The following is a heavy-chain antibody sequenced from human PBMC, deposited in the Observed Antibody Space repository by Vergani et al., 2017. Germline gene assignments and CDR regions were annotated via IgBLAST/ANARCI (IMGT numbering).Heavy chain of an antibody. Sequence: QLQLQESGPGLVKPSETLSLTCTVSGGSISSSSYYWGWIRQPPGKGLEWIGSIYYSGSTYYNPSLKSRVTISVDTSKNQFSLKLSSVTAADTAVYYCARLGSGGYEAYGMDVWGQGTTVTVSS. D-gene: IGHD6-19*01. CDR1: GGSISSSSYY. V-gene: IGHV4-39*01. CDR2: IYYSGST. J-gene: IGHJ6*02. CDR3: ARLGSGGYEAYGMDV.